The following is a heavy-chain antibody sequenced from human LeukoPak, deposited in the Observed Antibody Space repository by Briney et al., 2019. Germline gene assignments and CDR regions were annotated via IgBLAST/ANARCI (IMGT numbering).Heavy chain of an antibody. CDR3: AKSREEIRGLDAFDI. V-gene: IGHV4-31*11. CDR1: GGSISSDDYC. Sequence: SETLSLTCVVSGGSISSDDYCWNWIRQHPGKGLEWIGYIYYSGSTYYNPSLKSRVALSVDTSKNQFSLKLSSLTAADTAVYYCAKSREEIRGLDAFDIWGQGTMVTVSS. J-gene: IGHJ3*02. D-gene: IGHD5-24*01. CDR2: IYYSGST.